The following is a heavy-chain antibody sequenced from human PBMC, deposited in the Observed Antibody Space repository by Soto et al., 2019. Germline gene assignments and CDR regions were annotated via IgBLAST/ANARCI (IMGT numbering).Heavy chain of an antibody. CDR1: GYTFTSYG. CDR2: ISAYNGNT. D-gene: IGHD3-3*01. Sequence: ASVKVSCKASGYTFTSYGISWVRQAPGQGLEWMGWISAYNGNTNYAQKLQGRVTMTTDTSTSTAYMELRSLRSDDTAVYYCARSDSEELRFLEWPENYYYYGMDVWGQGTTVTVSS. CDR3: ARSDSEELRFLEWPENYYYYGMDV. J-gene: IGHJ6*02. V-gene: IGHV1-18*04.